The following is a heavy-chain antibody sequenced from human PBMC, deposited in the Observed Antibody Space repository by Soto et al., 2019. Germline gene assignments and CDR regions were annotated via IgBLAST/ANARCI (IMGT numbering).Heavy chain of an antibody. CDR2: INPNSGGT. D-gene: IGHD3-22*01. J-gene: IGHJ4*02. CDR1: GYTFTGYY. V-gene: IGHV1-2*02. CDR3: ASVYYYDNSGYSDAYYFDY. Sequence: ASVKVSCKASGYTFTGYYMHWVRQAPGQGLEWMGWINPNSGGTNYAQKFQGRVTMTRDTSISTAYMELSRLRSDDTAVYYCASVYYYDNSGYSDAYYFDYWGQGTLVTVSS.